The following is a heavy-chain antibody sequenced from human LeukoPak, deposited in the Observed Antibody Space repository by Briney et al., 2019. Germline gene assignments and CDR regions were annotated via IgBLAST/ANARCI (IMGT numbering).Heavy chain of an antibody. V-gene: IGHV1-8*01. D-gene: IGHD1-1*01. CDR3: ARGRLLERRDGMDV. J-gene: IGHJ6*02. Sequence: GASVKVSCKASGYTFTSYDINWVRQATGQGLEWMGWMNPNSGNTGYAQKFQGRVTMTRNTSISTAYMELSSLRSEDTAVYYCARGRLLERRDGMDVWGQGTTVTVSS. CDR2: MNPNSGNT. CDR1: GYTFTSYD.